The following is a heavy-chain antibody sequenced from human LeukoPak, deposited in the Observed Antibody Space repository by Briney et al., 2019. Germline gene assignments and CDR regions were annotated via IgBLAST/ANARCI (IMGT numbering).Heavy chain of an antibody. Sequence: GGSLRLSCAASGFTFTRYWMAWVRQAPGKGLEWVANIKQDGSEQYHVDSVRGRFTMSRDNARSSLYLQMDFLRAEDTAVYYCARVSRSGYYGEYWGQGTPVTVS. CDR1: GFTFTRYW. D-gene: IGHD3-3*01. CDR2: IKQDGSEQ. V-gene: IGHV3-7*01. J-gene: IGHJ4*02. CDR3: ARVSRSGYYGEY.